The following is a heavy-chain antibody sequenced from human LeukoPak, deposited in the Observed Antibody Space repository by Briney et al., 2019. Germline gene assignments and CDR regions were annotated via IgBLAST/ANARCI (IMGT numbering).Heavy chain of an antibody. CDR1: IGSVTSYY. J-gene: IGHJ3*02. Sequence: PSETLSLTRTVSIGSVTSYYWNWIRQAPGKGLECIGSLQYSGSTYYNPSLKSRVAISVDTSKNQLSLNLTSVTAADTAVYYCARGTRSRVFYIWGQGTMVTVSS. D-gene: IGHD2-2*01. V-gene: IGHV4-59*02. CDR2: LQYSGST. CDR3: ARGTRSRVFYI.